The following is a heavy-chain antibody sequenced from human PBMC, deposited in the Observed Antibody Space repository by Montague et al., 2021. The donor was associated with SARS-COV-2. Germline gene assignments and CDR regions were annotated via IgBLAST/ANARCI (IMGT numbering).Heavy chain of an antibody. J-gene: IGHJ4*02. Sequence: SRRLSFAASGFTFSSYAMHWVRQAPGKGLEWVAVISYDGSNKYYADSVKGRFTISRDNSENTLYLQMNSLRAEDTAVYYCARAAGNYDILTGYYDYWGQGTLVTVSS. D-gene: IGHD3-9*01. CDR2: ISYDGSNK. CDR1: GFTFSSYA. V-gene: IGHV3-30*04. CDR3: ARAAGNYDILTGYYDY.